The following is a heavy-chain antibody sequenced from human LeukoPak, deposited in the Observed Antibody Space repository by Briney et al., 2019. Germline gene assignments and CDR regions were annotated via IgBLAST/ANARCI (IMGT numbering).Heavy chain of an antibody. CDR2: IYLTGST. V-gene: IGHV4-31*03. J-gene: IGHJ6*04. Sequence: SETLSLTCTVSGGSFSSSGHYWSWIRQRPGTGLEWIGNIYLTGSTSYNPSLKSRVTMSMDTSKRQFSLTLTSLTAADTAIYYCARDRRVNYDTSEANQYYQMDVWGKGTTVVVSS. D-gene: IGHD3-10*01. CDR3: ARDRRVNYDTSEANQYYQMDV. CDR1: GGSFSSSGHY.